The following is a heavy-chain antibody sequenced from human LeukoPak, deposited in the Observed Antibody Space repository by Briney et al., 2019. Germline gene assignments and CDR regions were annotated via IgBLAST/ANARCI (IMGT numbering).Heavy chain of an antibody. Sequence: SETLSLTCTVSGGSISSYYWSWIRQPPGKGLEWIGYIYYSGSTNYNPSLKSRVTISVDTSKNQFSLKLSSVTAADTAVYYCARGIAAAGTPFDYRGQGTLVTVSS. V-gene: IGHV4-59*01. J-gene: IGHJ4*02. D-gene: IGHD6-13*01. CDR1: GGSISSYY. CDR2: IYYSGST. CDR3: ARGIAAAGTPFDY.